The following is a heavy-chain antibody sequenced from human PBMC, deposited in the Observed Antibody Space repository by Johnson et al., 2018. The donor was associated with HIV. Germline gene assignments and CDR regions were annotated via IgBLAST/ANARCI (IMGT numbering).Heavy chain of an antibody. D-gene: IGHD3-9*01. Sequence: QVQLVESGGGVVQPGRSLRLSCAASGFTFNDYYMGWIRQAPGKGLEWVSIISSSGRTIYYVDSVKGRFTISRDNAKNTLYLQMNSLRAEDTAVYYCAKDTIAGVKGDSLIWGQGTMVTVSS. CDR2: ISSSGRTI. CDR1: GFTFNDYY. V-gene: IGHV3-11*04. CDR3: AKDTIAGVKGDSLI. J-gene: IGHJ3*02.